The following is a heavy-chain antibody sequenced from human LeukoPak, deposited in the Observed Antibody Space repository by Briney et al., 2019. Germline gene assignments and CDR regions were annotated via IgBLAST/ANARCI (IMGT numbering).Heavy chain of an antibody. V-gene: IGHV3-23*01. J-gene: IGHJ6*02. Sequence: GGSLRLSCAASESTFNTYAMNWVRQAPGKGLEWVSSISGDVSGTFYAESVKGRFTISRDKSKNTVYLQMNSLRAEDTAVYYCAKKRGYGFHSLTMDVWGQGTTVTVCS. CDR1: ESTFNTYA. CDR3: AKKRGYGFHSLTMDV. D-gene: IGHD4-17*01. CDR2: ISGDVSGT.